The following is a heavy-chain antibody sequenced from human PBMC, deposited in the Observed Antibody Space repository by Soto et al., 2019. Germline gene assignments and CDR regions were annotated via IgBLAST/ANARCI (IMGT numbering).Heavy chain of an antibody. Sequence: SVKVSCKASGGTFSSYAISWVRQAPGQGLEWMGGIIPIFGTANYAQKFQGRVTITADESTSTAYMELSSLRSEDTAVYYCARSQDIVVVPAAILPAYYGMDVWGQGTTVTVSS. CDR2: IIPIFGTA. V-gene: IGHV1-69*13. CDR3: ARSQDIVVVPAAILPAYYGMDV. D-gene: IGHD2-2*02. J-gene: IGHJ6*02. CDR1: GGTFSSYA.